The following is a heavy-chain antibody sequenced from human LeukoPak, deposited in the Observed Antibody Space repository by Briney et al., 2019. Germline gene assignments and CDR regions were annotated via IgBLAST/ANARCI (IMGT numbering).Heavy chain of an antibody. CDR3: AKAEAYGDYVSSLDY. J-gene: IGHJ4*02. D-gene: IGHD4-17*01. Sequence: PGGSLRLSCAASGITFSSYGMHWVRQAPGKGLEWVAVISYDGSNKYYADSVKGRFTISRDNSKNTLYLQMNSLRAEDTAVYYCAKAEAYGDYVSSLDYWGQGTLVTVSS. CDR1: GITFSSYG. CDR2: ISYDGSNK. V-gene: IGHV3-30*18.